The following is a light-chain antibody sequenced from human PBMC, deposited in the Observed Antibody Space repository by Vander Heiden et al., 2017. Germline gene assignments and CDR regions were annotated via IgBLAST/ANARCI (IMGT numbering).Light chain of an antibody. CDR3: QLWDRTTEHVV. CDR1: DIATRT. Sequence: SYAVTQTASVSVAPGQTARLSCVGDDIATRTVHWYQQRPGQAPVLVIHDDTTRPSGVPERFSASNSGGPATLTIARVEAGDEADYYCQLWDRTTEHVVFGGGTKLTVL. CDR2: DDT. V-gene: IGLV3-21*02. J-gene: IGLJ2*01.